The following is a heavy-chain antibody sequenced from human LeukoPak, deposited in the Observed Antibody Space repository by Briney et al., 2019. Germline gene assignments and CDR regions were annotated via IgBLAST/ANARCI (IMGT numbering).Heavy chain of an antibody. CDR1: GGSISSGDYY. D-gene: IGHD3-3*01. CDR3: ARGTRITIFGNPLRLNWFDP. CDR2: IYYSGST. J-gene: IGHJ5*02. V-gene: IGHV4-30-4*08. Sequence: SQTLSLTCTVSGGSISSGDYYWSWIRQPPGKGLDWIGYIYYSGSTYYNPSLKSRVTISVDTSKNQFSLKLSSVTAADTAVYYCARGTRITIFGNPLRLNWFDPWGQGTLVTVSS.